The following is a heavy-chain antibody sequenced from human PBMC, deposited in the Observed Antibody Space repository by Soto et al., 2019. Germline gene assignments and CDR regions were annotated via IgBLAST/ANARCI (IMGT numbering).Heavy chain of an antibody. V-gene: IGHV4-30-2*01. CDR3: VRASTPPGPDWIDT. CDR1: GGSINSGRSS. D-gene: IGHD2-8*02. CDR2: ISHSGST. J-gene: IGHJ5*02. Sequence: QLQLLESGSGLVKPSHTLSLTCSVSGGSINSGRSSWNWIRPPPGKGLEWIAYISHSGSTYYTPSLRRRVTIAADRSKNQFSLKVPSRTAADKAVYYCVRASTPPGPDWIDTWGPGILVTVSS.